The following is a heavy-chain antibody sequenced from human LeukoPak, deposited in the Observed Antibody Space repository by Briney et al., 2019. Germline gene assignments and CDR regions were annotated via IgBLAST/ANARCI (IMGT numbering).Heavy chain of an antibody. V-gene: IGHV3-30*02. J-gene: IGHJ4*02. Sequence: GGSLRLSCAASGFTFSSYSMNWVRQAPGKGLEWVAFIRYGGNTEYYADSVKGRFTISRDNSKNTLYLQMNSLRAEDTAVYYCASISSRGWTASDYWGQGTLVTVSS. D-gene: IGHD6-19*01. CDR3: ASISSRGWTASDY. CDR1: GFTFSSYS. CDR2: IRYGGNTE.